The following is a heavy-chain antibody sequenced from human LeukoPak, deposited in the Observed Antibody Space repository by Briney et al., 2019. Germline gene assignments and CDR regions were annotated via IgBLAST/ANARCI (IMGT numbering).Heavy chain of an antibody. CDR1: GFTFDDYG. J-gene: IGHJ3*02. D-gene: IGHD3-10*01. CDR3: AKDISRVLVGAFDI. V-gene: IGHV3-43*02. Sequence: GGSLRLSCAASGFTFDDYGMSWVRQAPGKGLEWVSGINWNGGSTYYADSVKGRFTISRDNSKNSLYLQMNSLRTEDTALYYCAKDISRVLVGAFDIWGQGTMVTVSS. CDR2: INWNGGST.